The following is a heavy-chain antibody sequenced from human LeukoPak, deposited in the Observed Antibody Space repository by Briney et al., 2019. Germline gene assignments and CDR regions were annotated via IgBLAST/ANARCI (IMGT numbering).Heavy chain of an antibody. CDR1: GFTFSSYE. CDR3: AKGYEVRGVIHDAFDI. V-gene: IGHV3-48*03. CDR2: ISSSGSTI. D-gene: IGHD3-10*02. J-gene: IGHJ3*02. Sequence: PGGSLRLSCAASGFTFSSYEMNWVRQAPGKGLEWVSYISSSGSTIYYADSVKGRFTISRDNAKNSLYLQMNSLRAEDMALYYCAKGYEVRGVIHDAFDIWGQGTMVTVSS.